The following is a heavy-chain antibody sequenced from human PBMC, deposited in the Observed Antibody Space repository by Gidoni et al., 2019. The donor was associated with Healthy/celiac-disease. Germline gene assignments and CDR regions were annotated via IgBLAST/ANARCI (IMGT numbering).Heavy chain of an antibody. CDR1: GFTFVDFA. CDR2: IRSKAYGGTT. D-gene: IGHD4-17*01. Sequence: EVQLVESGGGLLKPWRSLRLSCTASGFTFVDFAMSWFRQAPGKGLEWVGFIRSKAYGGTTEYAASVKGRFTISRDDSKSIAYLQMNSLKTEDTAVYYCTRDLDYGDYVSEYFQHWGQGTLVTVSS. J-gene: IGHJ1*01. V-gene: IGHV3-49*05. CDR3: TRDLDYGDYVSEYFQH.